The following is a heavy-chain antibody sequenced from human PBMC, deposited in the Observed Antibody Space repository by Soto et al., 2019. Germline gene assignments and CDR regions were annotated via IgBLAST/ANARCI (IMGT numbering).Heavy chain of an antibody. CDR1: EFLFSSYA. V-gene: IGHV3-30-3*01. J-gene: IGHJ4*02. CDR3: ARVPAYPYYFDL. CDR2: ISYDGSNK. Sequence: QVQLVESGGGVVQPGTSLRLSCEASEFLFSSYAMHWVRQAPGKGLQWVALISYDGSNKNYADSVKGRFTISRDNSKKTLFLQVDSLRPEDTAVYYCARVPAYPYYFDLWGQGTLVTVSS.